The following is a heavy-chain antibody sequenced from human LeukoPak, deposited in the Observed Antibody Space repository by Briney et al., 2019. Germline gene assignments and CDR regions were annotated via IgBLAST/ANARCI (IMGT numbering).Heavy chain of an antibody. CDR3: AKEWGDY. CDR2: ISGSDDST. CDR1: GLTFSAYD. V-gene: IGHV3-23*01. Sequence: PGGSLRLSCAVSGLTFSAYDMSWVRQAPGKGLEWVSRISGSDDSTYYVDSVKGRFTISRDNSKNTLFLQMNSLRAEDTGVYYCAKEWGDYWGQGTLVTVSS. J-gene: IGHJ4*02. D-gene: IGHD3-16*01.